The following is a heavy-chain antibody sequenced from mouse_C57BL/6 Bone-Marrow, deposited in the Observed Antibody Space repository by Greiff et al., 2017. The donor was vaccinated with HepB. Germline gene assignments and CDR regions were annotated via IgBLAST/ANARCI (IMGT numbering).Heavy chain of an antibody. V-gene: IGHV1-5*01. CDR1: GYTFTSYW. Sequence: VQLQQSGTVLARPGASVKMSCKTSGYTFTSYWMHWVKQRPGQGLEWLGAIYPGNSDTSYNQKFKGKAKLTAVTSASTAYMELSSLTNEDSAVYYCTRHYGSWGQGTLVTVSA. D-gene: IGHD1-1*01. CDR3: TRHYGS. J-gene: IGHJ3*01. CDR2: IYPGNSDT.